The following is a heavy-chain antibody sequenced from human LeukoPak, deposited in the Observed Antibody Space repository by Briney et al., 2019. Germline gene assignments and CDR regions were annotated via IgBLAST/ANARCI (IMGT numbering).Heavy chain of an antibody. CDR1: GYTFTSYG. D-gene: IGHD6-13*01. V-gene: IGHV1-18*01. CDR3: ARCKTLGSTWYRDHQGPFDY. J-gene: IGHJ4*02. Sequence: VASVKVSCKASGYTFTSYGISWVRQAPGQGLEWMGWISAYNGNTNYAQKLQGRVTMTTDTSTSTAYMELRSLRSDDTAVYYCARCKTLGSTWYRDHQGPFDYWGQGTLVTVSS. CDR2: ISAYNGNT.